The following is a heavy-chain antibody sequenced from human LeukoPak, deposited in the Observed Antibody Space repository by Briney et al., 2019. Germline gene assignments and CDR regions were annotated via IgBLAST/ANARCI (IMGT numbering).Heavy chain of an antibody. Sequence: GASVKVSCKASGYTFTDVYLHWARQAPGQGLERMGWINPNTGGTNYLQRFQGRVTMTRDTSISTAYMDLNSLRSDDTAVYYCARGRSGGYFDYWGQGALVTVSS. CDR1: GYTFTDVY. J-gene: IGHJ4*02. V-gene: IGHV1-2*02. CDR3: ARGRSGGYFDY. D-gene: IGHD3-10*01. CDR2: INPNTGGT.